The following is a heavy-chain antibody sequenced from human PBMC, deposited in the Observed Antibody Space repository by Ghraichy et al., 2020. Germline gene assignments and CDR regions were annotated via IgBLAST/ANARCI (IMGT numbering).Heavy chain of an antibody. CDR1: GGSIDDNY. Sequence: SETLSLTCTVSGGSIDDNYCSWVRQPPAKGLEWIGCVYYTGSTNYYPSLKIRVTISVDTSKNKFYLKLRSVTAADTAVYFCARGRGDHADLDYWGQGTLVTVSS. CDR3: ARGRGDHADLDY. D-gene: IGHD2-21*02. CDR2: VYYTGST. J-gene: IGHJ4*02. V-gene: IGHV4-59*01.